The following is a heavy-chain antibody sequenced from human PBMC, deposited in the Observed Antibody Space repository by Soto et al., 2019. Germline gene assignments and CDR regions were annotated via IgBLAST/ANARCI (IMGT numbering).Heavy chain of an antibody. J-gene: IGHJ4*02. CDR1: GGSFSGYY. CDR2: INHSGST. Sequence: SETLSLTCAVYGGSFSGYYWSWIRQPPGKGLEWIGEINHSGSTNYNPSLKSRVTISVDTSKNQFSLKLSSVTAADTAVYYCARGRPGIVLMLYARHSFYFDYWGQGTLVTVSS. V-gene: IGHV4-34*01. D-gene: IGHD2-8*01. CDR3: ARGRPGIVLMLYARHSFYFDY.